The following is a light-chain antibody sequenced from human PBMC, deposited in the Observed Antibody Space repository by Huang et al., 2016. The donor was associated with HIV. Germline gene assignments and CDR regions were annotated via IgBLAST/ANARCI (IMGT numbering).Light chain of an antibody. J-gene: IGKJ2*01. CDR2: LGS. CDR3: MEALQTQYT. V-gene: IGKV2-28*01. Sequence: VVMTQSPLSLPVPPGEPASISCRSSQSLRHRNGLNYLDWYLQKPWQSPQLLIHLGSSRASGVPDRFSGGGSGTDFSLNISRVEAEDAGIYYCMEALQTQYTFGQGTKLEI. CDR1: QSLRHRNGLNY.